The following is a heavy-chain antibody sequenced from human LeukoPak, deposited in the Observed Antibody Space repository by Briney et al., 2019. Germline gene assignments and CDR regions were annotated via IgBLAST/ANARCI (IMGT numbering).Heavy chain of an antibody. V-gene: IGHV3-23*01. D-gene: IGHD1-1*01. CDR3: ARQHTAWYVDY. J-gene: IGHJ4*02. Sequence: PGGSLRLSCAASGFSFSNYAMSWVRQAPGKGLEWVSGVSASGASTYSEDSVKGRFIISRDNSKNTVFLQMNSLRVEDTAVYYCARQHTAWYVDYWGQGIQVTVSS. CDR1: GFSFSNYA. CDR2: VSASGAST.